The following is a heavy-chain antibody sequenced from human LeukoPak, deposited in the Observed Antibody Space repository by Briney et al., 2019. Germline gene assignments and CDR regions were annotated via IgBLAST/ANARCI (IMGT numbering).Heavy chain of an antibody. J-gene: IGHJ4*02. CDR2: INHSGST. CDR1: GGSFSGYY. Sequence: PSETLSLTCAVYGGSFSGYYWSWIRQPPGKGLEWIGEINHSGSTNYNPSLKSRVTISVDTSKNQFSPKLSSVTAADTAVYYCARGLDCSGGSCYSSYFDYWGQGTLVTVSS. CDR3: ARGLDCSGGSCYSSYFDY. D-gene: IGHD2-15*01. V-gene: IGHV4-34*01.